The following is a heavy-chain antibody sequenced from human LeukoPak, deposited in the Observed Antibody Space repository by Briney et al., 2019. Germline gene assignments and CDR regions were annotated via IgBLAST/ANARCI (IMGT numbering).Heavy chain of an antibody. J-gene: IGHJ4*02. Sequence: GGSLRLSCAASGFTVSSNYMSWVRQAPGKGLVWVSVIYSGGSTYYADSVKGRFTISRDNSKNTLYLQMNSLRAEDTAVYYCAREDRARYYDSSGYYYGFDYWGQGTLVTVSS. CDR2: IYSGGST. CDR3: AREDRARYYDSSGYYYGFDY. V-gene: IGHV3-66*02. CDR1: GFTVSSNY. D-gene: IGHD3-22*01.